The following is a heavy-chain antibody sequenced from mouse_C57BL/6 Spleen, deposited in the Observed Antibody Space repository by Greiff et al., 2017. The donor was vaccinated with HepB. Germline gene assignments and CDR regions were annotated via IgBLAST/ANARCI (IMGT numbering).Heavy chain of an antibody. D-gene: IGHD3-3*01. CDR3: ARNPLDYYAMDY. CDR1: GYAFSSSW. V-gene: IGHV1-82*01. CDR2: IYPGDGDT. Sequence: QVQLKESGPELVKPGASVKISCKASGYAFSSSWMNWVKQRPGKGLEWIGRIYPGDGDTNYNGKFKGKATLTADKSSSTAYMQLSSLTSEDSAVYFCARNPLDYYAMDYWGQGTSVTVSS. J-gene: IGHJ4*01.